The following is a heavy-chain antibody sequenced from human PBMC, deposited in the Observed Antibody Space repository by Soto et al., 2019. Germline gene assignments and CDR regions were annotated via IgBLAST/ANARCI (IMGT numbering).Heavy chain of an antibody. CDR1: GFTFSTYG. CDR3: ARRGSGTYSFDY. D-gene: IGHD1-26*01. V-gene: IGHV3-33*01. J-gene: IGHJ4*02. CDR2: IWSDGSNK. Sequence: QVQLVESGGGVVQPGRSLRLSCAASGFTFSTYGMHWVRQAPGKGLGWVAVIWSDGSNKYYADSVKGRFTISRDNSNSTLFLQMNSLRAEDTAMYDCARRGSGTYSFDYWGKGTLVTVSS.